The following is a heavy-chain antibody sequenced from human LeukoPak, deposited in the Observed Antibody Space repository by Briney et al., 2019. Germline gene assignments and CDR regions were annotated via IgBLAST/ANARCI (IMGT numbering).Heavy chain of an antibody. CDR2: INSDGSST. Sequence: GGSLRLSCAASGFTFSSYWMHWVRQAPGKGLVWVSRINSDGSSTSYADSMKGRFTISRDNAKNTLYLQMNSLRAEDTAVYYCARDGAEDDILTGYSSLYGMDVWGQGTTVTVSS. J-gene: IGHJ6*02. D-gene: IGHD3-9*01. CDR1: GFTFSSYW. CDR3: ARDGAEDDILTGYSSLYGMDV. V-gene: IGHV3-74*01.